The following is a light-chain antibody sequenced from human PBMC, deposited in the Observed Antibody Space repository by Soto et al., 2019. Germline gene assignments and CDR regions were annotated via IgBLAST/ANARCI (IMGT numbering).Light chain of an antibody. CDR1: QGISSY. V-gene: IGKV1-8*01. Sequence: AIRMTQSPSSFSASTGDRVTITCRASQGISSYLAWSQQKPGKAPKLLIYAASTLQSGVPSSFSGSGSGTDFTLTISCLEPEDFAVYYCQQRSNWTWTFGQGTKVDIK. CDR2: AAS. J-gene: IGKJ1*01. CDR3: QQRSNWTWT.